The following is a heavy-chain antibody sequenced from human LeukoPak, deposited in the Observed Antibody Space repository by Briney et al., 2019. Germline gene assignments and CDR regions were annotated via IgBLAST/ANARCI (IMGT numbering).Heavy chain of an antibody. CDR1: GFTFNRLG. CDR3: AKEGDEFRGYLDV. D-gene: IGHD2-15*01. J-gene: IGHJ6*04. CDR2: IHNDGCQG. Sequence: GRSLTLFCAASGFTFNRLGMQWVRQAPGKGLEWVAVIHNDGCQGQYADSVKRRYTISKDDSQNTLYLQMNNLRDDDTAVYYCAKEGDEFRGYLDVWGKGTTVTVSS. V-gene: IGHV3-33*06.